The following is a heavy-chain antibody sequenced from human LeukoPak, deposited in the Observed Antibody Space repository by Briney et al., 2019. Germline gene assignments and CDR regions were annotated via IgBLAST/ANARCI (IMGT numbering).Heavy chain of an antibody. Sequence: ASVKVSCKASGYTFTGYYIHWVRQAPGQGLEWMGRINPNNGGTNYAQKFQGRVTMTRDMSMSTAYMELSSLRSEDTAVYYCARAQLQLSLTQHYFDYWGQGTLVTVSS. CDR2: INPNNGGT. V-gene: IGHV1-2*06. CDR3: ARAQLQLSLTQHYFDY. D-gene: IGHD1-1*01. CDR1: GYTFTGYY. J-gene: IGHJ4*02.